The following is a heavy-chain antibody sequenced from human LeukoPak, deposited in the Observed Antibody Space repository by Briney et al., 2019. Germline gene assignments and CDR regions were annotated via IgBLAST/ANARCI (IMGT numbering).Heavy chain of an antibody. CDR2: ISYDGSNE. CDR3: AIAEGTSFLSSFDY. J-gene: IGHJ4*02. V-gene: IGHV3-30*04. D-gene: IGHD6-6*01. Sequence: PGGSLRLSCAASGFTFSSYVMHWVRQAPGKGLEWVASISYDGSNEYYADSVKGRFTISRDNSKNTLYLQMNSLRAADTAVYYFAIAEGTSFLSSFDYSAQGTLPTVSS. CDR1: GFTFSSYV.